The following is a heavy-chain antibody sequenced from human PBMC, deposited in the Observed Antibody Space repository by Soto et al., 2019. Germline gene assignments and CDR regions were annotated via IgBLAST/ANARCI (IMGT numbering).Heavy chain of an antibody. Sequence: PSETLSLTCTVSGGSISSYYWSWIRQPPGKGLEWIGNIYYSGSTNYNPSLKSRVTISVDTSKNQFSLKLSSVTAADTAVYYCASVRGGYYYAMDVWGQGTTVTVSS. J-gene: IGHJ6*02. CDR1: GGSISSYY. V-gene: IGHV4-59*12. CDR2: IYYSGST. D-gene: IGHD3-10*02. CDR3: ASVRGGYYYAMDV.